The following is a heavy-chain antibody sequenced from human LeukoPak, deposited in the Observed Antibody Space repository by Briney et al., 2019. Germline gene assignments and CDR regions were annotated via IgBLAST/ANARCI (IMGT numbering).Heavy chain of an antibody. D-gene: IGHD5-18*01. J-gene: IGHJ5*02. CDR1: GGTFSSYA. Sequence: ASVKVSCKASGGTFSSYAISWVRQAPGQGLEWMGGIIPIFGTANYAQKFQGRVTITTDESTSTAHMELSSLRSEDTAVYYCAQLWPRGYNWFDPWGQGTLVTVSS. CDR2: IIPIFGTA. V-gene: IGHV1-69*05. CDR3: AQLWPRGYNWFDP.